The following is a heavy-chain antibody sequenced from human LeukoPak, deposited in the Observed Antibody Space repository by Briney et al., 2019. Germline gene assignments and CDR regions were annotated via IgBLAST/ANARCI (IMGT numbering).Heavy chain of an antibody. Sequence: VGSLRLSCAASGFIFSTYNMNWVRQAPGKGLEWVSSISTGSNHIFYADSVKGRFTISRENAKNSLYLQRNSLRAEDTAVYYCARRDSGGYCFDYWGQGTLVTVSS. D-gene: IGHD3-22*01. J-gene: IGHJ4*02. CDR1: GFIFSTYN. CDR3: ARRDSGGYCFDY. CDR2: ISTGSNHI. V-gene: IGHV3-21*06.